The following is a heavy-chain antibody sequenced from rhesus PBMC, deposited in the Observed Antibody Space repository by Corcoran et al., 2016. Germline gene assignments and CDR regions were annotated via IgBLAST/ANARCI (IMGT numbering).Heavy chain of an antibody. Sequence: EVQLAESGGGLVQPGGSLRLSCAASGFTFSANWMNWVRQVPGKGLEWVSRISNDGNRINYADSVKGRFTISRENAKNSLYLQMNGLRPEDTAVYYCAKDLVWNALDVWGRGVLVTVSS. CDR3: AKDLVWNALDV. CDR2: ISNDGNRI. CDR1: GFTFSANW. D-gene: IGHD2-39*01. V-gene: IGHV3-119*01. J-gene: IGHJ5-2*02.